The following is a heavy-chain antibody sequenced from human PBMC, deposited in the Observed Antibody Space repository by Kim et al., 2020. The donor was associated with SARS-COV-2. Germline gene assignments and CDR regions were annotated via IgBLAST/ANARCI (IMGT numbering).Heavy chain of an antibody. V-gene: IGHV3-30*04. Sequence: GGSLRLSCAASGFTFSSYAMHWVRQAPGKGLEWVALISYDGTNKYYADSVKGRFTISRDNSKNTLYVQMNSLRAEDTAVYYCARDSGWYADDWGQGILVT. J-gene: IGHJ4*02. D-gene: IGHD6-13*01. CDR1: GFTFSSYA. CDR2: ISYDGTNK. CDR3: ARDSGWYADD.